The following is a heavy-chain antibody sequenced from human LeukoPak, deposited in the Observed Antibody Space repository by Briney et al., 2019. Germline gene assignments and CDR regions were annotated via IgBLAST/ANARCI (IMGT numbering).Heavy chain of an antibody. D-gene: IGHD1-26*01. V-gene: IGHV4-59*01. Sequence: SETLSLTCTVSDGSISNFYWIWIRQPPGKGLEWIGHIYSSGSTQYNPSLKSRVTISIDTSKNQFSLKLSSVTAADTAVYYCARWSGSSPGYYYYMDVWGKGTTVTVSS. CDR2: IYSSGST. J-gene: IGHJ6*03. CDR3: ARWSGSSPGYYYYMDV. CDR1: DGSISNFY.